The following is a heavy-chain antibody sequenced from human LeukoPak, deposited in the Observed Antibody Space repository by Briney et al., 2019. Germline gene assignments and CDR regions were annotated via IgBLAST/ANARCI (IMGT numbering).Heavy chain of an antibody. CDR3: ATLHFYAMGV. J-gene: IGHJ6*02. Sequence: GGSLRLSCAASGLTFGHQYMTWIRQTPGKGLEWVSFISGDGRRTFYPDSVKGRFTISMDNTKNSLYLQVNSLRAEDTAKYYCATLHFYAMGVWGQGTTVTVSS. V-gene: IGHV3-11*01. CDR1: GLTFGHQY. CDR2: ISGDGRRT.